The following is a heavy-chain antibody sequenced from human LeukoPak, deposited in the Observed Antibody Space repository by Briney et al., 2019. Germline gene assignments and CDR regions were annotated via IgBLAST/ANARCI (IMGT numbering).Heavy chain of an antibody. CDR2: ISGSGGST. CDR1: GFTFNNYA. V-gene: IGHV3-23*01. CDR3: AKEGGVLWFGEFS. Sequence: GGSLRLSFAASGFTFNNYAMSWVRQAPGKGLEWVSAISGSGGSTYYADSVKGRFTISRDNSKNTLYLQMNILRAEDTAVYYCAKEGGVLWFGEFSWGQGTLVTVSS. D-gene: IGHD3-10*01. J-gene: IGHJ4*02.